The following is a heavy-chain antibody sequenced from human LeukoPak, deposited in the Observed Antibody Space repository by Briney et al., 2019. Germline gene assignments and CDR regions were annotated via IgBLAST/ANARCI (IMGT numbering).Heavy chain of an antibody. Sequence: ASVKVSSKASVYTFTSYYMHCVRRTPGQGPECMGIINPSGGSASYAQKFQGRVNMTRDTSTSTVYMELSSLRSEDTAVHYCARDRGGYSGYGAFDIWGQGTMVTVSS. CDR3: ARDRGGYSGYGAFDI. CDR2: INPSGGSA. D-gene: IGHD5-12*01. V-gene: IGHV1-46*01. CDR1: VYTFTSYY. J-gene: IGHJ3*02.